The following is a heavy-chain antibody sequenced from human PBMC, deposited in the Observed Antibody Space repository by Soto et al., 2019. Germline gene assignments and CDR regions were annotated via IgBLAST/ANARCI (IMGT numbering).Heavy chain of an antibody. CDR3: ADSWLPTSY. D-gene: IGHD3-10*01. CDR2: ISPDGRTT. Sequence: GGSLRLSCAASGFSFSHYWMHWVRQAPGKGLVWVSRISPDGRTTTYADSVKGRFTISRDNAKSTLYLQMNSLTVEDRAVYYCADSWLPTSYWGPGTLVTVSS. CDR1: GFSFSHYW. V-gene: IGHV3-74*01. J-gene: IGHJ4*02.